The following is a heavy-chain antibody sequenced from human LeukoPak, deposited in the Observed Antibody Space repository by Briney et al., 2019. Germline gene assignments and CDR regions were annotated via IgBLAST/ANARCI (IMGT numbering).Heavy chain of an antibody. V-gene: IGHV1-2*02. Sequence: ASVKVSFKASGYTFTDYYLHWVRQAPGQGLEWMGWINPNTGVTNYAQKFQGRVTLTRDTSIITAYMELTRLRSDDTAVYYCARDRTTVTTGYYGMDVGSQGTTVTVSS. CDR3: ARDRTTVTTGYYGMDV. CDR2: INPNTGVT. J-gene: IGHJ6*02. CDR1: GYTFTDYY. D-gene: IGHD4-17*01.